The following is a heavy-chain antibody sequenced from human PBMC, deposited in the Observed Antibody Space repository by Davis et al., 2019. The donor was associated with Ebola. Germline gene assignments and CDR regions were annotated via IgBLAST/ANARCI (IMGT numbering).Heavy chain of an antibody. J-gene: IGHJ5*02. CDR1: DNSLMTGSSYY. CDR3: ARRVEMTIGGSYNWFDP. D-gene: IGHD1-26*01. Sequence: PSETLSLTCTVSDNSLMTGSSYYWGWIRQPPGKGLEWIGSIYYSGNTNYNPSLKSRVTISVDTSKNHFSLKLSSVTAADTAVYYCARRVEMTIGGSYNWFDPWGQGTLATVSS. V-gene: IGHV4-39*07. CDR2: IYYSGNT.